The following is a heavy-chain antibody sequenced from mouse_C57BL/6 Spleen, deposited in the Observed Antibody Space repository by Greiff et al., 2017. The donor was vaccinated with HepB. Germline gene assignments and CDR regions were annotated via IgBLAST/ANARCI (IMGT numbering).Heavy chain of an antibody. CDR2: IDPEDGDT. Sequence: EVQLQQSGAELVRPGASVKLSCTASGFNIKDYYMHWVKQRPEQGLEWIGRIDPEDGDTEYAPKFQGKATMTADTSSNTAYLQLSSLTSADTAVYYCTYDYERGVDYWGQGTTLTVSS. CDR3: TYDYERGVDY. D-gene: IGHD2-4*01. CDR1: GFNIKDYY. J-gene: IGHJ2*01. V-gene: IGHV14-1*01.